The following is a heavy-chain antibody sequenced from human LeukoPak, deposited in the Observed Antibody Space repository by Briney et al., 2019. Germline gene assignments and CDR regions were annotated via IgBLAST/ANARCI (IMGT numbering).Heavy chain of an antibody. CDR1: GFTFSSYN. D-gene: IGHD6-19*01. CDR3: ARAEMIYNSGWLYYFDY. V-gene: IGHV3-21*01. Sequence: GGSLKLSCAASGFTFSSYNMKWVRQAPGKGLEWVSFISSSSTYIYNADSVKGRFTISRDNARNSLDLQMNGLRAEDTAVYYCARAEMIYNSGWLYYFDYWGQGTLVTVSS. J-gene: IGHJ4*02. CDR2: ISSSSTYI.